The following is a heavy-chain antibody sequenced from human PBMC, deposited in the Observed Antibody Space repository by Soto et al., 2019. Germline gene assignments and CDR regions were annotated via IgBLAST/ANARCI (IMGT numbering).Heavy chain of an antibody. J-gene: IGHJ5*02. CDR2: IIPILGIA. Sequence: ASVKVSCKASGGTFSSYTISWVRQAPGQGLEWMGRIIPILGIANYAQKFQGRVTITADKSTSTAYMELSSLRSEDTAVYYCARGCSGGSCYLSTAYNWFDPWGQGTLVTVSS. D-gene: IGHD2-15*01. CDR3: ARGCSGGSCYLSTAYNWFDP. V-gene: IGHV1-69*02. CDR1: GGTFSSYT.